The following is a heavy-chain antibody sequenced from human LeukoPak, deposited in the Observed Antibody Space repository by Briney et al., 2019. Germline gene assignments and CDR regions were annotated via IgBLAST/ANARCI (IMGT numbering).Heavy chain of an antibody. V-gene: IGHV3-23*01. J-gene: IGHJ5*02. CDR3: AKVSDYAWGSYRYPFDN. D-gene: IGHD3-16*02. CDR2: ISGSGGST. Sequence: GGSLRLSCAASGFTFSSYAMSWVRQAPGKRLEWVSGISGSGGSTYYADSVKGRFTISRDNSKNTLYLQMNSLRAEDTAVYYCAKVSDYAWGSYRYPFDNWGQETLVIVSS. CDR1: GFTFSSYA.